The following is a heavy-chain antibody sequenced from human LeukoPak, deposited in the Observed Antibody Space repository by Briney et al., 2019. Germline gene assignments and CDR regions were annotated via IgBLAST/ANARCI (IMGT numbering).Heavy chain of an antibody. J-gene: IGHJ4*02. CDR1: GYTFTSYY. Sequence: ASVKVSCKASGYTFTSYYMHWVRRAPGQGLEWMGIINPSGGSTSYAQKFQGRVTMTRDTSTSTVYMELSSLRSEDTAVYYCAREGPAPGGLPLPYFDYWGQGTLVTVSS. CDR2: INPSGGST. CDR3: AREGPAPGGLPLPYFDY. V-gene: IGHV1-46*01. D-gene: IGHD1-1*01.